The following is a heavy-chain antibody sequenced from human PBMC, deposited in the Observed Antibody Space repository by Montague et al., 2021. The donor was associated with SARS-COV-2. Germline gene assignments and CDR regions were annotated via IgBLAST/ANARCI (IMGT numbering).Heavy chain of an antibody. CDR3: ARQLPSYCATNKCYPYYFDG. D-gene: IGHD2-8*01. J-gene: IGHJ4*02. CDR2: ISNTGRT. V-gene: IGHV4-39*01. CDR1: GGSISSPDYY. Sequence: SETLSLTCTVSGGSISSPDYYWGWIRQSPGKGLEWIGSISNTGRTYYNPSLRSRVSFSMDTPKNHFSLSLSSVTVADTAVYFCARQLPSYCATNKCYPYYFDGWGQGALVTVSS.